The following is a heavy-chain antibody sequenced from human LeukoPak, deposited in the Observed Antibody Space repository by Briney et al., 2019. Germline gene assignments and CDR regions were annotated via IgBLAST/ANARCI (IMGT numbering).Heavy chain of an antibody. CDR2: INPSGGST. J-gene: IGHJ6*02. CDR3: ASGAPRKITSPYYYYGTDV. D-gene: IGHD2-2*01. Sequence: ASVKVSCKASGYTFTSYYMHWVRQAPGQGLEWMGIINPSGGSTSYAQKFQGRVIMTRDTSTSTVYMELSSLRSEDTAVYYCASGAPRKITSPYYYYGTDVWGQGTTVTVSS. V-gene: IGHV1-46*01. CDR1: GYTFTSYY.